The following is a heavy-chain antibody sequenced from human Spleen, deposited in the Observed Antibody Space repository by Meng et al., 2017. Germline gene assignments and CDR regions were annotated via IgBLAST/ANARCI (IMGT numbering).Heavy chain of an antibody. Sequence: QVQLQQWGAGLLKPSETLSLTCAVYGGTFSDYYWSWIRQPPGKGLEWIGEINHSGGTKYTPSLESRVTISIDTSKNQFSLKLSSVTAADTAIYYCVRSSGWVRTGFDPWGQGTLVTVSS. CDR1: GGTFSDYY. CDR3: VRSSGWVRTGFDP. D-gene: IGHD6-19*01. J-gene: IGHJ5*02. V-gene: IGHV4-34*01. CDR2: INHSGGT.